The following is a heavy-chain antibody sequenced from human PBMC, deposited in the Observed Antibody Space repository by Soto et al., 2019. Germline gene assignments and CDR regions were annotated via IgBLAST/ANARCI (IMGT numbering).Heavy chain of an antibody. CDR3: AKRFMGRTALGSSGLDC. CDR2: INGGNVNT. V-gene: IGHV3-23*01. Sequence: GGSLRLSCAASGFNFGGYAMTWVRQAPGKGLEWVSSINGGNVNTYYADSVKGRFTISRDNSKNTLYLQMDSLGAEDTAVYYCAKRFMGRTALGSSGLDCWGQGTLVTVSS. J-gene: IGHJ4*02. CDR1: GFNFGGYA. D-gene: IGHD2-21*02.